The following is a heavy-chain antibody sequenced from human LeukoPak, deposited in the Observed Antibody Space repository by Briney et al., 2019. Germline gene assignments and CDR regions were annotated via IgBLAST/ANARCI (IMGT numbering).Heavy chain of an antibody. J-gene: IGHJ3*02. CDR1: GGPISSANW. Sequence: PETLSLTCAVSGGPISSANWWSWVRQPPGKGLEWIGEIYHSGSTNYNPSLKSRVTISVDKSEEQFSLKLSSVTAADTAVYYCARKIVASGAFDIWGQGTMVTVSS. D-gene: IGHD5-12*01. CDR3: ARKIVASGAFDI. CDR2: IYHSGST. V-gene: IGHV4-4*03.